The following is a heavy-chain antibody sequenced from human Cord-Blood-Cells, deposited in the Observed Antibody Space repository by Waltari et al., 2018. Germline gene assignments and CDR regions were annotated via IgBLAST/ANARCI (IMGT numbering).Heavy chain of an antibody. CDR1: GGSISSGDYY. J-gene: IGHJ5*02. Sequence: QVQLQESGPGLVKPSQTLSLTCTVSGGSISSGDYYWSWIRQPPGKGLEWIGYIYYSGSTYYNPSLKSRVTISVDTSKNQFSLKLSSVTVADTAVYYCARGNYDFWSGYYWFDPWGQGTLVTVSS. D-gene: IGHD3-3*01. V-gene: IGHV4-30-4*01. CDR3: ARGNYDFWSGYYWFDP. CDR2: IYYSGST.